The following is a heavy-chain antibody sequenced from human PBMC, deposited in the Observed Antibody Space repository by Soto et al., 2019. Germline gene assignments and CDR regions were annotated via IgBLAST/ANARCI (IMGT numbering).Heavy chain of an antibody. Sequence: SETLSLTCTVSGGSISSGDYYWSWIRQPPGKGLEWIGYIYYSGSTYYNPSLKSRVTISVDTSKNQFSLKLSSVTAADTAVYYCASGSYYYDRSGYYHYWGQGTLVTVSS. CDR2: IYYSGST. V-gene: IGHV4-30-4*01. D-gene: IGHD3-22*01. CDR3: ASGSYYYDRSGYYHY. CDR1: GGSISSGDYY. J-gene: IGHJ4*02.